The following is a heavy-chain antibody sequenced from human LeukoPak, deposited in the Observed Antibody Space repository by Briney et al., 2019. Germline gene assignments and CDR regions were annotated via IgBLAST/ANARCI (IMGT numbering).Heavy chain of an antibody. V-gene: IGHV1-8*01. CDR2: MNPNRGNT. CDR3: ARAREHITKIAVTPSAHPFDP. J-gene: IGHJ5*02. D-gene: IGHD3-22*01. Sequence: ASVKVSCKASGYTFTSYDINWVRQATGQGLEWMGWMNPNRGNTGYAQKSQGRGTMTRNTSIRTAYMALSSLRSEDTAVYYCARAREHITKIAVTPSAHPFDPWGQGTLVTVSS. CDR1: GYTFTSYD.